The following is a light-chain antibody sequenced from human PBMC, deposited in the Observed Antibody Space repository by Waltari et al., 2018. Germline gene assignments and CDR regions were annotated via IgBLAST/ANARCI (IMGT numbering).Light chain of an antibody. V-gene: IGKV3-15*01. J-gene: IGKJ2*01. CDR2: GAS. CDR3: QQYNSWPPYT. Sequence: EIVMTQSPATLSVSPGERATLSCRASQSLNTNLAWYQQKAGQAPRLLIYGASTRATGIPARVSGSGSGTEFTLTISSLQSEDFAVYYCQQYNSWPPYTFGQGTKLEIK. CDR1: QSLNTN.